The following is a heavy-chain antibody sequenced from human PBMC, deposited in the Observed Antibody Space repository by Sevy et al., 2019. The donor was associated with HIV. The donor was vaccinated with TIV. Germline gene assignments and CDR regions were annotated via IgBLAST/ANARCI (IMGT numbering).Heavy chain of an antibody. V-gene: IGHV3-23*01. CDR1: VFTFSSYA. CDR3: AKGIEYSSSSNWFDP. CDR2: ISGSGGST. J-gene: IGHJ5*02. Sequence: GGSLRLSCAASVFTFSSYAMSWVRQAPGKGLEWVSAISGSGGSTYYADSVKGRFTISRDNSKNTLYLQMNSLRAEDTAVYYCAKGIEYSSSSNWFDPWGQGTLVTVSS. D-gene: IGHD6-6*01.